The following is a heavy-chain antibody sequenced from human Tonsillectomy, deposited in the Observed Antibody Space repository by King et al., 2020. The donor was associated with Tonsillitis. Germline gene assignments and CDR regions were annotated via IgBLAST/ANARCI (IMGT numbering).Heavy chain of an antibody. V-gene: IGHV1-69*01. CDR3: ARDLKCSGGSCYSWFDP. CDR2: IIPIFGTA. CDR1: GGTFSSYA. J-gene: IGHJ5*02. Sequence: VQLVESGAEVKKPGSSVKVSCKASGGTFSSYAISWVRQAPGQGLEWMGGIIPIFGTANYAQKFKGRVKITADESTSTAYMELSSLGSEDTSVYYCARDLKCSGGSCYSWFDPWGQGTLVTVSS. D-gene: IGHD2-15*01.